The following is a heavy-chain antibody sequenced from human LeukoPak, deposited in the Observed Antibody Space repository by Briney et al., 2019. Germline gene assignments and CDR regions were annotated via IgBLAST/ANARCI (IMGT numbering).Heavy chain of an antibody. Sequence: PGGSLRLSCAASGFTFSSYAMHWVRQAPGKGLDWVAVISYDGSNKYYADSVKGRFTISRDNSKNTLYLQMNSLRAEDTAVYYCASPMWGGSGSYLPLDYWGQGTLVTVSS. CDR3: ASPMWGGSGSYLPLDY. D-gene: IGHD3-10*01. CDR1: GFTFSSYA. J-gene: IGHJ4*02. V-gene: IGHV3-30*04. CDR2: ISYDGSNK.